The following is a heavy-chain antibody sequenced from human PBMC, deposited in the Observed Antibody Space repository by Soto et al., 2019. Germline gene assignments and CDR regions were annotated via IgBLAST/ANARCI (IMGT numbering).Heavy chain of an antibody. CDR3: ARPYSGSYSFDY. D-gene: IGHD1-26*01. CDR2: ITSSSRDT. J-gene: IGHJ4*02. Sequence: SLRLSCAASGFPFITYNMNWVRQAPGKGLEWVSSITSSSRDTYYADSVKGRFTISRDNAKNSLYLHMSSLRAEDTAVYYCARPYSGSYSFDYWGQGTLVTVSS. V-gene: IGHV3-21*01. CDR1: GFPFITYN.